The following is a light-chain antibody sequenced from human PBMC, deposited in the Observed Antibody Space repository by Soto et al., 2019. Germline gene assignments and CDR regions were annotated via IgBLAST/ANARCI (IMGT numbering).Light chain of an antibody. V-gene: IGKV3D-20*01. J-gene: IGKJ5*01. CDR1: QAVSSGY. CDR3: QQYGTSPIS. Sequence: EIVLTQSPATLSLSPGERATLSCWASQAVSSGYLAWYQQKPGLAPTLLIYDASSRAAGIPDRFSGSGSEIDFTLTISRLEPEDFAVYYCQQYGTSPISFGQGTRLEIK. CDR2: DAS.